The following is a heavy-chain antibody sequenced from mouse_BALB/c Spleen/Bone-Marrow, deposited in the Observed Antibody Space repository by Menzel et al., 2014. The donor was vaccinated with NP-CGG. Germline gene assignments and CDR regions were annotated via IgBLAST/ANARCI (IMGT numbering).Heavy chain of an antibody. D-gene: IGHD2-3*01. V-gene: IGHV1S41*01. CDR2: IAPGSGTT. Sequence: DLVKPGASVKLSCKASGYTFTNFWINWIKQRPGQGLEWIGRIAPGSGTTYYNEMFKGKATLTVDTSSSTASIQLSSLSSEDSAVYFCARYDYAMDYWGQGTSVTVSS. J-gene: IGHJ4*01. CDR1: GYTFTNFW. CDR3: ARYDYAMDY.